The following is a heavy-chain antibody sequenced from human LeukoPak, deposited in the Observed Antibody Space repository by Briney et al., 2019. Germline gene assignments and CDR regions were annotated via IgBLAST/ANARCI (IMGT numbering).Heavy chain of an antibody. CDR1: GYTFTSYD. CDR2: MNPNSGNT. V-gene: IGHV1-8*01. J-gene: IGHJ3*02. D-gene: IGHD1-26*01. CDR3: ARGPEWELLQDDAFDI. Sequence: GASVKVSCKASGYTFTSYDINWVRQATGQGLEWMGWMNPNSGNTGYAQKFQGRVTMTRNTSISTAYMELSSLRSEDTAVYYCARGPEWELLQDDAFDIWGQGTMVTVSS.